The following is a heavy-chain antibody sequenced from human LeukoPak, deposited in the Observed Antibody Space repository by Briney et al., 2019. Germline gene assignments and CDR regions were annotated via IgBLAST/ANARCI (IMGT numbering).Heavy chain of an antibody. D-gene: IGHD5-12*01. V-gene: IGHV3-23*01. CDR1: GFTFRDYA. CDR2: ILNSGDTR. Sequence: LLGGSLRLACAASGFTFRDYAMSWVRQAPRKGLEWVSSILNSGDTRNYADPVRGRFTVSRDNSKNTLFLQMESLRADDTAVYYCTKDGLRGYDFDYWGQGTLVTVSS. J-gene: IGHJ4*02. CDR3: TKDGLRGYDFDY.